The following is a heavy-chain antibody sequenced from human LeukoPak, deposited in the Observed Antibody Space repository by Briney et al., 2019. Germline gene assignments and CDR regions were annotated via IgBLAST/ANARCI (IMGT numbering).Heavy chain of an antibody. V-gene: IGHV3-64*01. J-gene: IGHJ4*02. D-gene: IGHD3-3*01. CDR2: ISSNGGST. CDR3: ARDGVTIFGDPISYFDY. CDR1: GFTFSSYA. Sequence: PGGSLRLSCAASGFTFSSYAMHWVRQAPGKGLEYVSAISSNGGSTYYANSVKGRFTISRDNSKNTLYLQMGSLRAEDMAVYYCARDGVTIFGDPISYFDYWGQGTLVTVSS.